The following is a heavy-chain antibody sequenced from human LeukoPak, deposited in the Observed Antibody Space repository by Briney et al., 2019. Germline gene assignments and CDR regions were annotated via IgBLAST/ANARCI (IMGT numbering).Heavy chain of an antibody. CDR3: ARYSSEFLNYYYYMDV. CDR1: KFTFSSYS. V-gene: IGHV3-48*01. J-gene: IGHJ6*03. D-gene: IGHD3-22*01. CDR2: ISSSSSTI. Sequence: QPGGSLRLSCAASKFTFSSYSMNWVRQAPGKGLEWVSYISSSSSTIYYADSVKGRFTISRDNAKNSLYLQMNSLRAEDTAVYYCARYSSEFLNYYYYMDVWGKGTTVAVSS.